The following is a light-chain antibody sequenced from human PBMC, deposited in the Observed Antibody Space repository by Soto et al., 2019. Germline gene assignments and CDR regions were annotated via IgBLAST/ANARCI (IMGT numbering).Light chain of an antibody. CDR1: ESVGSD. CDR3: QQRDSWPLT. Sequence: ENVLTQSPATLSLSPGEGATLSCRASESVGSDLAWYQQKPGQPPRLLIYDVSCRATGVPARFSGSGSGTDFTLTISSLEPEDFAVYYCQQRDSWPLTVGGGTKVEIK. J-gene: IGKJ4*01. V-gene: IGKV3-11*01. CDR2: DVS.